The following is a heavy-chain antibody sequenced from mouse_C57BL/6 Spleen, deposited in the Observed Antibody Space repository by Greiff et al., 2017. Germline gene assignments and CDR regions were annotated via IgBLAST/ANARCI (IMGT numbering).Heavy chain of an antibody. J-gene: IGHJ4*01. Sequence: VQLQQSGAELVRPGASVKLSCTASGFNIKDYYMHWVKQRPEQGLEWIGRIDPEDGDTEYAPKIQGKATMTADTSANTSSLQLSSLSSEDTAVYYCTTYYGNYYAIDYWGQGTSVTVSS. CDR1: GFNIKDYY. V-gene: IGHV14-1*01. CDR2: IDPEDGDT. D-gene: IGHD2-1*01. CDR3: TTYYGNYYAIDY.